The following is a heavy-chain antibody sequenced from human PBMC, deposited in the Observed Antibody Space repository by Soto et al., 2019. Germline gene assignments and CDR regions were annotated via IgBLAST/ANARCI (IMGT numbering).Heavy chain of an antibody. J-gene: IGHJ4*02. Sequence: GESLKISCQGSGYSFTSYWISWVRQMPGKGLEWMGRIDPSDTYTNYSPSFQGHVTISVVKSISTAYLQWSSLKASDTAMYYCARHYYASGTAVLGFDYWGQGALVTVSS. CDR3: ARHYYASGTAVLGFDY. D-gene: IGHD3-10*01. CDR1: GYSFTSYW. CDR2: IDPSDTYT. V-gene: IGHV5-10-1*01.